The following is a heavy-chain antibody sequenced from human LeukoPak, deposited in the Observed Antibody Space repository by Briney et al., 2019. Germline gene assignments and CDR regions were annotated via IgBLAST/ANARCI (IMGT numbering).Heavy chain of an antibody. J-gene: IGHJ3*02. CDR3: AKDLEGLYYDFWSGYYPNAFDI. CDR2: ISGSGGST. Sequence: GGSLSLSCAASGFTFSSYAMSWVRQAPGKGLEWVSAISGSGGSTYYADSVKGRFTISRDNSKNTLYLQMNSLRAEDTAVYYCAKDLEGLYYDFWSGYYPNAFDIWGQGTMVTVSS. CDR1: GFTFSSYA. D-gene: IGHD3-3*01. V-gene: IGHV3-23*01.